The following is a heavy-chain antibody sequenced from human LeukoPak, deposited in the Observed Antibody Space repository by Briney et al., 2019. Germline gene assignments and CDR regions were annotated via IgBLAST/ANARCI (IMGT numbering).Heavy chain of an antibody. D-gene: IGHD1-7*01. CDR1: GFTFSSYG. V-gene: IGHV3-33*01. CDR2: IWYDGSNK. Sequence: GGSLRLSCAASGFTFSSYGMHWVRQAPGKGLEWVAVIWYDGSNKYYADSVKGRFTISRDNSKNTLYLQMNSLRAEDTAVYYCARDPANNWNFDYYYGMDVWGQGTTVTVSS. J-gene: IGHJ6*02. CDR3: ARDPANNWNFDYYYGMDV.